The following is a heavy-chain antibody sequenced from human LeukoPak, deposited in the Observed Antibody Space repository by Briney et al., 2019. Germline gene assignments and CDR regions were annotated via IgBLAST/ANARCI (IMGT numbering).Heavy chain of an antibody. CDR3: ARGVVPPPY. J-gene: IGHJ4*02. CDR1: GFTFSSYE. D-gene: IGHD2-2*01. V-gene: IGHV3-48*03. Sequence: GGSLRLSCAASGFTFSSYEFNWVRQAPGKGLEWVSYISSSGSIIFYADSVKGRFTISRDNAKKSLYLQMNSLRAEDTAIYYCARGVVPPPYWGQGTLVTVSS. CDR2: ISSSGSII.